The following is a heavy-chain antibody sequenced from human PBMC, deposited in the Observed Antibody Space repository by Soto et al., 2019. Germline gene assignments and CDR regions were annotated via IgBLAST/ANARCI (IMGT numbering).Heavy chain of an antibody. CDR3: ATAVARFVDYYYYMDV. V-gene: IGHV3-23*01. CDR2: ISNGAGRT. Sequence: EGQLLESGGGLVQPWGSLSLTCAASGFTFSAYPMIWVRQAPGKGLEWVSTISNGAGRTFYADSVKGRFTISRDNSKNTLYLQMATLRAEDTAVYYCATAVARFVDYYYYMDVWGKGTTVTVSS. J-gene: IGHJ6*03. CDR1: GFTFSAYP. D-gene: IGHD3-16*01.